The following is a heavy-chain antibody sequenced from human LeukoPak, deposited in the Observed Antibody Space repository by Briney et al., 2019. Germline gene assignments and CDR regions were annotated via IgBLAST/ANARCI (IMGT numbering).Heavy chain of an antibody. D-gene: IGHD3-9*01. J-gene: IGHJ4*02. V-gene: IGHV1-69*05. CDR1: GGTFSSYA. CDR3: ARARRGYYDILTGYSYNYYFDY. CDR2: IIPIFGTA. Sequence: SVKVSCKASGGTFSSYAISWVRQAPGQGLEWMGGIIPIFGTANYAQKFQGRVTITTDESTSTAYMELSSLRSEDTAVYYCARARRGYYDILTGYSYNYYFDYWGQGTLVTVSS.